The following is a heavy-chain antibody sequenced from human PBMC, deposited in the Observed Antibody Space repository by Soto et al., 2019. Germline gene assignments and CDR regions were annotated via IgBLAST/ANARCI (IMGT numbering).Heavy chain of an antibody. CDR3: ARGCSGGSCYRRDAFDI. V-gene: IGHV1-69*01. J-gene: IGHJ3*02. Sequence: QVQLVQSGAEVKKPGSSVKVSCKASGGTFSSYAISLVRQAPGQGLEWMVGIIPIFGTANYAQKFQGRVTITAGESTSTADMELSSLRSEDTAVYYCARGCSGGSCYRRDAFDIWGQGTMVTVSS. D-gene: IGHD2-15*01. CDR2: IIPIFGTA. CDR1: GGTFSSYA.